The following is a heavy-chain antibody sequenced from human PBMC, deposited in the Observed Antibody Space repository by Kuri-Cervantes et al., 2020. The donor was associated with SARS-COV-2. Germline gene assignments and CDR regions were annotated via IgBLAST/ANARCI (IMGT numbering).Heavy chain of an antibody. V-gene: IGHV3-23*01. J-gene: IGHJ6*02. D-gene: IGHD3-10*01. CDR3: AKGNPPSYYHGSGCYYGAVGYYYYGMDF. Sequence: GESLKISCAASGFTFSSYAMSWVRQAPGKGLEWVSAISGSGGSTYYADSVKGRFTISRDNSKNTLYLQMNSLRAEDTAVYYCAKGNPPSYYHGSGCYYGAVGYYYYGMDFWGQGTTVTVSS. CDR1: GFTFSSYA. CDR2: ISGSGGST.